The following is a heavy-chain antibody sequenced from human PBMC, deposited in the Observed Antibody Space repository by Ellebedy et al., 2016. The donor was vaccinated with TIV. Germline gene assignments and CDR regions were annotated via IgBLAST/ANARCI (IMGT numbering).Heavy chain of an antibody. Sequence: MPSETLSLTCAVSGGSISSSNWWSWVRQPPGKGLEWIGEIIHSGSTNYIPSLKSRVTISVDESKNEFSLKLSSVTATDTAVYYCARGYYYDSSGYYPPDYWGQGTLVTVSS. CDR3: ARGYYYDSSGYYPPDY. D-gene: IGHD3-22*01. V-gene: IGHV4-4*02. CDR1: GGSISSSNW. J-gene: IGHJ4*02. CDR2: IIHSGST.